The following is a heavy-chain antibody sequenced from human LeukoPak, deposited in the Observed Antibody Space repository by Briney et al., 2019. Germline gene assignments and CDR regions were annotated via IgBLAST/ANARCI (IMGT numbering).Heavy chain of an antibody. CDR2: IKSRTDGGTA. V-gene: IGHV3-15*01. Sequence: PGGSLRLSCASSVFTFSDDWMIWVRQAPGKGLEWVGRIKSRTDGGTADYAAPVTGRFTFSRDDSNGTLFLQMNSLTIEDTAVYYCATQGLLDDFDVWGRGTMVIVSS. J-gene: IGHJ3*01. D-gene: IGHD3-16*01. CDR3: ATQGLLDDFDV. CDR1: VFTFSDDW.